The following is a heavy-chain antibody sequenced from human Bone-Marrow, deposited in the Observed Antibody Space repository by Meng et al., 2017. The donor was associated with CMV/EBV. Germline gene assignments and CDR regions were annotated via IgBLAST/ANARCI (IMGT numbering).Heavy chain of an antibody. J-gene: IGHJ4*02. CDR3: ARDRWSITMVRGVITDPYFAD. CDR2: ISYDGSNK. CDR1: GFTFSSYA. D-gene: IGHD3-10*01. Sequence: GESLKISCAASGFTFSSYAMHWVRQAPGKGLEWVAVISYDGSNKYYADSVKGRFTISRDNSKNTLYLQMNSLRAEDTAVYYCARDRWSITMVRGVITDPYFADWGQGTLVTVAS. V-gene: IGHV3-30-3*01.